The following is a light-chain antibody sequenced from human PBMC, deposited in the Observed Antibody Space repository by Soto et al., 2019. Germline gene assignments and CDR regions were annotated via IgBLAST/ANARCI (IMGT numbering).Light chain of an antibody. V-gene: IGKV1-33*01. CDR3: HNLPPLT. J-gene: IGKJ4*01. Sequence: DIQMTQSPSSLSASVGDRVTITCQASQDISNYLNWYQQKPGKAPKLLIYDASNLETGVPSRFSGSGSGTDFTFPISSLQPEDIATYKYHNLPPLTFGGGTKVDIK. CDR2: DAS. CDR1: QDISNY.